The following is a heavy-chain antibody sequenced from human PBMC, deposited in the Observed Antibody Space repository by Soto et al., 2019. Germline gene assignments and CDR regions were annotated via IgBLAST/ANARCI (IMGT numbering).Heavy chain of an antibody. CDR3: AKESDYYSNSKWSFDS. Sequence: QVQLVESGGGVVQPGRSLRLSCAASGFTFSHHGMHWVRQAPGKGLEWLTVVSSDGSITYDADSVRGRFAISRDSSKNTLYLHMNSLRTEDTAVYYCAKESDYYSNSKWSFDSWGQGILVTVSS. V-gene: IGHV3-30*18. D-gene: IGHD2-21*01. CDR2: VSSDGSIT. J-gene: IGHJ4*02. CDR1: GFTFSHHG.